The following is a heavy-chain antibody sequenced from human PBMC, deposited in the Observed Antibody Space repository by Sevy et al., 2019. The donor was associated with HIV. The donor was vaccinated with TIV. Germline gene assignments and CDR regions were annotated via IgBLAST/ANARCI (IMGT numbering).Heavy chain of an antibody. CDR1: GFTFSTYA. Sequence: GGSLRLSCAASGFTFSTYAMSWVRQAPGKGLEWVSVISGSGGSTYYADSLKGRFTIFRDNSKNTLSLQMNSLRAEDTAVYYCAKGDRTFYGLDVWGQGTTVTVSS. CDR3: AKGDRTFYGLDV. D-gene: IGHD2-15*01. CDR2: ISGSGGST. V-gene: IGHV3-23*01. J-gene: IGHJ6*02.